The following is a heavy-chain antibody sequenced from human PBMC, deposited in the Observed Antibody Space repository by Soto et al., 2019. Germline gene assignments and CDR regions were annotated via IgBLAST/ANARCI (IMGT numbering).Heavy chain of an antibody. CDR3: ARVGGAPLGAFDI. D-gene: IGHD1-26*01. J-gene: IGHJ3*02. Sequence: SETLSLTCTVSGGSITSYYWSWIRQPPGKGLEWIGYIFYSGTTNYNPSLTSRATLLVDTSRNQLSLELTSVNAADTAVYYCARVGGAPLGAFDIWGQGTMVTVSS. V-gene: IGHV4-59*01. CDR1: GGSITSYY. CDR2: IFYSGTT.